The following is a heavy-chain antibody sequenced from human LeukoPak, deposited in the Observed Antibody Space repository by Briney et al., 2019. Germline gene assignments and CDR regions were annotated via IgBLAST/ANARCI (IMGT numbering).Heavy chain of an antibody. V-gene: IGHV3-74*01. D-gene: IGHD5-24*01. J-gene: IGHJ4*02. Sequence: GGSLRLSCAASGFTFSNYWMHWVRQAPGKGLVWVSRINSDGSSTTYADSEKGRFTISRDNAKNTLYLQMNSLRADDTAVYYCARDRATTMFDYWAQGTLVTVSS. CDR2: INSDGSST. CDR3: ARDRATTMFDY. CDR1: GFTFSNYW.